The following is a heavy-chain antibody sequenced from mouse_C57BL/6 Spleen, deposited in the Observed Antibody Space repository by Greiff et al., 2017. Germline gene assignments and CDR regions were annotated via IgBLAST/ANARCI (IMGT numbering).Heavy chain of an antibody. CDR2: IYPSDSET. J-gene: IGHJ2*01. Sequence: VQLQQPGAELVRPGSSVKLSCKASGYTFTSYWMDWVKQRPGQGLEWIGNIYPSDSETHYNQKFKDKATLTVDKSSSTAYMQLSSLTSEYSAVYYCARNLLGDDYWRQGTTLTVSS. CDR1: GYTFTSYW. V-gene: IGHV1-61*01. D-gene: IGHD4-1*01. CDR3: ARNLLGDDY.